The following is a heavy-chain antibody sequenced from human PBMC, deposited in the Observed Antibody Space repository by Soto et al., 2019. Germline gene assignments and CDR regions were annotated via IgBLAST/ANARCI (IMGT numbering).Heavy chain of an antibody. D-gene: IGHD4-4*01. Sequence: QMQLVQSGPEVKKPGTSVKVSCKASGFTFPSSAMQWVRQARGQRLEWIGWIVVGSGNTTYAQKYQERVTSTRDMSTSTAYMERSSLRSEDTAVYYCAANPYSNFFLDFDYWGQGTLVTVAS. CDR3: AANPYSNFFLDFDY. J-gene: IGHJ4*02. V-gene: IGHV1-58*02. CDR2: IVVGSGNT. CDR1: GFTFPSSA.